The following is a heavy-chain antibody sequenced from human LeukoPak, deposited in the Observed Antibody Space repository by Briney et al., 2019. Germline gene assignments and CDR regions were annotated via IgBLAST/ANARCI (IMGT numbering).Heavy chain of an antibody. CDR2: ITPVIETA. CDR3: ARVNLRGSNYNLFDP. Sequence: VASLKVSCKTSGGTFLSHIFSWVPQAPGHGLEWLGKITPVIETAKYAQTFQGRVSIYTDKDTTTVYMDLSGLRPDDTADYYCARVNLRGSNYNLFDPWGQGTRVIVSS. CDR1: GGTFLSHI. V-gene: IGHV1-69*08. J-gene: IGHJ5*02. D-gene: IGHD3-10*01.